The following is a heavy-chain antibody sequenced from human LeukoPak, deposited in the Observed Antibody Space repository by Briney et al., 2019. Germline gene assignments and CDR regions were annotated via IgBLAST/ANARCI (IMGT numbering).Heavy chain of an antibody. D-gene: IGHD1-1*01. CDR3: ARRQGTTLNFDY. V-gene: IGHV1-18*01. J-gene: IGHJ4*02. CDR2: INAYNGNT. Sequence: ASVNVSCKASGYTFSSYGFSWVRQAPGQGLEWMGWINAYNGNTNYAQNLQGRVTMTTDTSTSTAYMEQRSLRSDDTAVYYCARRQGTTLNFDYWGQGTLVTVSS. CDR1: GYTFSSYG.